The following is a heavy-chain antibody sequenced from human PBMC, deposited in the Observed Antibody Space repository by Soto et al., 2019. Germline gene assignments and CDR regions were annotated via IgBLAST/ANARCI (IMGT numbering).Heavy chain of an antibody. V-gene: IGHV4-59*01. CDR1: GGSISSYY. CDR2: IYYSGST. D-gene: IGHD2-2*01. Sequence: QVQLQESGPGLVKPSETLSLTCTVSGGSISSYYWSWIRQPPGKGLEWIGYIYYSGSTNYNPSLKSRVTISVDTSKNQFSLKLSSVTAADTAVYYCARGVGVVPAAMWVFDYWGQGTLVTVSS. CDR3: ARGVGVVPAAMWVFDY. J-gene: IGHJ4*02.